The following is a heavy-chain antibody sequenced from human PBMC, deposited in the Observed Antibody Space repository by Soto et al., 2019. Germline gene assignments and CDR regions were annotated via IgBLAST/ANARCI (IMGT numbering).Heavy chain of an antibody. V-gene: IGHV4-31*03. CDR2: IHHSGST. J-gene: IGHJ5*02. D-gene: IGHD3-10*01. CDR3: ARAYYHTKGYSLEP. Sequence: SETLSLTCNVSGGSIGSGGYYWTWIRQHPRKGLEWIGNIHHSGSTFYNPSLKSRVSISVDTSKNQFSLKLSSVTAADTAVYYCARAYYHTKGYSLEPWGLGTLVTVSS. CDR1: GGSIGSGGYY.